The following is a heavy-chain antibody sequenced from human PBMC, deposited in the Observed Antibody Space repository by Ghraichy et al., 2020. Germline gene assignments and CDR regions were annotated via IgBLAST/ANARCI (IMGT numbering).Heavy chain of an antibody. D-gene: IGHD1-26*01. Sequence: GGSLRLSCAASGFTFSSYAMHWVRQAPGKGLEWVAVISYDGSKEYYAASVKSRSTISRDDSKNTVYLQVNSLRTEDTAVYYCARDFGWELLATFAFDIWGQGTMVIVSS. J-gene: IGHJ3*02. V-gene: IGHV3-30-3*01. CDR2: ISYDGSKE. CDR3: ARDFGWELLATFAFDI. CDR1: GFTFSSYA.